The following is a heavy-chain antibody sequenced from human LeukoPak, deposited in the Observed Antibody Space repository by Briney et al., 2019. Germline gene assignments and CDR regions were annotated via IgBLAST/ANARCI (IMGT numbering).Heavy chain of an antibody. Sequence: SETLSLTCTVSDYSISSGYYWGWIRQPPGKGLEWIGSIYHSGSTYYNPSLKSRVTISVDTSKNQFSLKLSSVTAADTAVYYCARTRARSPYYYYYMDVWGKGTTVTVSS. V-gene: IGHV4-38-2*02. D-gene: IGHD2-15*01. J-gene: IGHJ6*03. CDR1: DYSISSGYY. CDR3: ARTRARSPYYYYYMDV. CDR2: IYHSGST.